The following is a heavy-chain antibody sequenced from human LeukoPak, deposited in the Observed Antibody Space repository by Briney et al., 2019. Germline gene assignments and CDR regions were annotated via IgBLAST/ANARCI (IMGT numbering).Heavy chain of an antibody. Sequence: PSETLSPTCTVSGDSISTSNSYWGWIRQPPGKGLEWIGSIYYSGNTYYNPSLKSRVTISVDTSKNQFSLKLSSVTAADTAVYYCARLYSIVATFPYFDYWGQGTLVTVSS. J-gene: IGHJ4*02. D-gene: IGHD5-12*01. CDR3: ARLYSIVATFPYFDY. CDR1: GDSISTSNSY. V-gene: IGHV4-39*01. CDR2: IYYSGNT.